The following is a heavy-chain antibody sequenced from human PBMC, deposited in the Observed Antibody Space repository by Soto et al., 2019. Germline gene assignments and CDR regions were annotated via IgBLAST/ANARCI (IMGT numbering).Heavy chain of an antibody. J-gene: IGHJ4*02. CDR2: IKEDGSEK. V-gene: IGHV3-7*01. D-gene: IGHD3-9*01. CDR1: GFTFSIYW. Sequence: GGSLRLSCAASGFTFSIYWMSWVRQAPGKGLEWVANIKEDGSEKYYVDSVKGRFTISRDNAKNSLYLQMNSLRAEDTAVYYCACGGYDIHYWGQGTLVTVSS. CDR3: ACGGYDIHY.